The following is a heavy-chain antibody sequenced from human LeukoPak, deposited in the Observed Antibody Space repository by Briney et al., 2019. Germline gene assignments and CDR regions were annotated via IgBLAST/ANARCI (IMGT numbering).Heavy chain of an antibody. J-gene: IGHJ4*02. CDR2: ITSNGDST. CDR3: ARLFRDVTTFDY. Sequence: GGSLRLSCAASGFTFSSYAMHWVRQAPGKGLEYVSSITSNGDSTYYANSVKGRFTISRDNSKNTLYLQMGSLTTEDMAVYYCARLFRDVTTFDYWGQGTLVTVSS. D-gene: IGHD1-1*01. V-gene: IGHV3-64*01. CDR1: GFTFSSYA.